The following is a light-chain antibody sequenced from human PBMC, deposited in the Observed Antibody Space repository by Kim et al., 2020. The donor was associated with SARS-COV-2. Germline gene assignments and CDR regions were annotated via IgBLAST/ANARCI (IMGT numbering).Light chain of an antibody. Sequence: QSALTQPASVSGSPGQSITISCTGTSSDVGGYNYVSWYQQHPGKAPKLMIYDVSNRPSGVSNRFSGSKSVNTASLTISGLQAEDEADYYCSSHTSSHTVVFGGGTKLTVL. CDR2: DVS. CDR3: SSHTSSHTVV. V-gene: IGLV2-14*03. J-gene: IGLJ2*01. CDR1: SSDVGGYNY.